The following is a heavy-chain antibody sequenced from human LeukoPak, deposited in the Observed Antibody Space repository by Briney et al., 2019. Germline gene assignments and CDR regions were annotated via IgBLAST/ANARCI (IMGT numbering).Heavy chain of an antibody. Sequence: VASVKVSCKASGGTFSSYAISWVRQAPGQGLEWMGGIIPIFGTANYAQKFQVRVTITADESTSTAYMELSSLRSEDTAVYYCARSFDRRYYDFWSGYHYFDYWGQGTLVTVSS. CDR1: GGTFSSYA. D-gene: IGHD3-3*01. V-gene: IGHV1-69*01. CDR2: IIPIFGTA. J-gene: IGHJ4*02. CDR3: ARSFDRRYYDFWSGYHYFDY.